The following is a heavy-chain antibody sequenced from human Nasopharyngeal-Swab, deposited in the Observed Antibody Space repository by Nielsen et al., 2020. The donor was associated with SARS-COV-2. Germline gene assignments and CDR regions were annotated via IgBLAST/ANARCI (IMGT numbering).Heavy chain of an antibody. CDR3: ARERRLLQGNWFDP. J-gene: IGHJ5*02. D-gene: IGHD5-24*01. V-gene: IGHV4-59*01. CDR1: GGSISSYY. Sequence: SETLSLTCTVSGGSISSYYWSWIRQPPGKGLEWIGYIYYSGSTNYNPSLKSRVTISVDTSKNQFSLKLSSVTAADTAVYYCARERRLLQGNWFDPWGQGTLVTVSS. CDR2: IYYSGST.